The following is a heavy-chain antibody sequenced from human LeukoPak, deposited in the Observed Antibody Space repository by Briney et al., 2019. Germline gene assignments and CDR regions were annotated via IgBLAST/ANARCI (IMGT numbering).Heavy chain of an antibody. CDR1: GFTFSSFA. CDR3: VKDPSGNYFYFDY. Sequence: GGSLRLSCSASGFTFSSFAMFWVRQAPGKGLEYVSGISSDGGRTNYADSVQARFTNSRYNSKVTLSLQMTSLRPEDTVIYYCVKDPSGNYFYFDYWGEGTLVTVS. J-gene: IGHJ4*02. V-gene: IGHV3-64D*09. CDR2: ISSDGGRT. D-gene: IGHD1-26*01.